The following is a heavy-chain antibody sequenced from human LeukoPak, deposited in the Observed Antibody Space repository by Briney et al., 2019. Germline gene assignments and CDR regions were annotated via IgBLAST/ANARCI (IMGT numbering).Heavy chain of an antibody. CDR1: GYTLTELS. J-gene: IGHJ4*02. CDR3: ATGKSSTSCYTY. D-gene: IGHD2-2*02. V-gene: IGHV1-24*01. CDR2: FDPEDGET. Sequence: ASVKVSCKFSGYTLTELSMHWVRQAPGKGLEWMGGFDPEDGETIYAQKFQGRVTMTEDTSTDTAYMELSSLRSEDMAVYYCATGKSSTSCYTYWGQGTLVTVSS.